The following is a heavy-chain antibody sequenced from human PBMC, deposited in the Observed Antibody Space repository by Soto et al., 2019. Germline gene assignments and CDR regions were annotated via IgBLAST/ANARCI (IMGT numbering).Heavy chain of an antibody. CDR3: ARSVALAAAGNGRYYGMDV. CDR2: ISSSGSTI. CDR1: GFTFSDYY. Sequence: LRLSCAASGFTFSDYYMSWIRQAPGKGLEWVSYISSSGSTIYYADSVKGRFTISRDNAKNSLYLQMNSLRAEDTAVYYCARSVALAAAGNGRYYGMDVWGQGXTVTVSS. D-gene: IGHD6-13*01. J-gene: IGHJ6*02. V-gene: IGHV3-11*01.